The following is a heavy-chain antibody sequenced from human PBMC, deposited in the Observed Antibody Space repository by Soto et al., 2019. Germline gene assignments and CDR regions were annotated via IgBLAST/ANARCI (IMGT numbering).Heavy chain of an antibody. CDR2: ISGSGGST. CDR1: GFTFSSYA. J-gene: IGHJ4*02. Sequence: GGSLRLSCASSGFTFSSYAMSWVRQSPGKGLEWVSAISGSGGSTYHADSVKGRFTISRDNSKDTLYLQMNSLRAEDTAVYYCAKVLKTWYFDYWGQGTLVTVSS. CDR3: AKVLKTWYFDY. V-gene: IGHV3-23*01.